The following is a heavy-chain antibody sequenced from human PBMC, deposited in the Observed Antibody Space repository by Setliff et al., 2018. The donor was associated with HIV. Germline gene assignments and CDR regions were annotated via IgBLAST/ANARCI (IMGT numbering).Heavy chain of an antibody. D-gene: IGHD5-18*01. CDR3: AKGPKRGNNYGLIDF. V-gene: IGHV3-21*04. Sequence: GGSLRLSCAASGFTFSSYSMNWVRQAPGKGLEWVSSISSSSSYIYYADSVKGRFTISRDNAKNSLYLQMNSLRTEDTALYYCAKGPKRGNNYGLIDFWGQGTLVTVS. J-gene: IGHJ4*02. CDR2: ISSSSSYI. CDR1: GFTFSSYS.